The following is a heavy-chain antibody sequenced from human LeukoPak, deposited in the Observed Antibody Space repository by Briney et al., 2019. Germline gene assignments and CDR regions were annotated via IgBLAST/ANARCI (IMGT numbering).Heavy chain of an antibody. CDR1: GITLSNYG. V-gene: IGHV3-23*01. J-gene: IGHJ3*01. Sequence: GGSLRLSCAVSGITLSNYGMSWVRQAPGKGLEWVAGISDSGGSTNYADSVKGRFTISRDNSKKTLYLQMRSLRAEDTAIYYCARDPNGDYIGAFDFGGQGTLVTVSS. CDR3: ARDPNGDYIGAFDF. CDR2: ISDSGGST. D-gene: IGHD4-17*01.